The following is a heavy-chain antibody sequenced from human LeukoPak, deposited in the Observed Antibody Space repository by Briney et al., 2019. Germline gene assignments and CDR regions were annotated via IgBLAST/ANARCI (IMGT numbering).Heavy chain of an antibody. CDR3: ARKWSPERGYYGSGSYYVDAFDI. CDR1: GFTLDDYG. J-gene: IGHJ3*02. V-gene: IGHV3-20*04. CDR2: INWDGGST. Sequence: RSGGSLRLSCAASGFTLDDYGMSWVRQAPGKGLEWVSGINWDGGSTGYADSVKGRFTISRDNAKNSLYLQMNSLRAEDTALYYCARKWSPERGYYGSGSYYVDAFDIWGQGTMVTVSS. D-gene: IGHD3-10*01.